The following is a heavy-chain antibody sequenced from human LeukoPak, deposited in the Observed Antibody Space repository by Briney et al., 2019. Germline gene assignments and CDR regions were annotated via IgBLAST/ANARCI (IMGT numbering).Heavy chain of an antibody. CDR1: GGSISSSSYY. CDR2: IYYSGST. D-gene: IGHD2-2*01. J-gene: IGHJ6*02. V-gene: IGHV4-39*01. Sequence: SETLSLTCTVSGGSISSSSYYWGWIRQPPGKGLEWIGSIYYSGSTYYNPSLKSRVTISVDTSKNQFSLKLSSVTAADTAVYYCAQGYCSSTSCYVSFRNYYYGMDVWGQGTTVTVSS. CDR3: AQGYCSSTSCYVSFRNYYYGMDV.